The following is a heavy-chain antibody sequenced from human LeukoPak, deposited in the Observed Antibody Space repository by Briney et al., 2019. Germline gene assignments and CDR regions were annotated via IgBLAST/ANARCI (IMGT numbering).Heavy chain of an antibody. Sequence: GGSLRLSFAASGFTFSSYWMSWVRQAPGKGLEWVANIKQDGSEKYYGDSVKGRFTISRDNAKNSLYLQMNSLRAEDTAVYYCARYIVQDTFDIWGQGTMVTVSS. J-gene: IGHJ3*02. D-gene: IGHD2/OR15-2a*01. V-gene: IGHV3-7*01. CDR2: IKQDGSEK. CDR1: GFTFSSYW. CDR3: ARYIVQDTFDI.